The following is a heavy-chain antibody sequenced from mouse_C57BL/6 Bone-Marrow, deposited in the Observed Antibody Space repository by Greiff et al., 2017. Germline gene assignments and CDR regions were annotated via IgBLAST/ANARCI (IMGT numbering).Heavy chain of an antibody. D-gene: IGHD1-1*01. Sequence: VQLQQSGPELVKPGASVKIPCKASGYTFTDYNMDWVKQSHGKSLEWIGDINPNNGGTIYNQKFKGKATLTVDKSSSTAYMELRSLTSEDTAVYYCARGTTVVATGKFWDYAMDYWGQGTSVTVSS. CDR1: GYTFTDYN. CDR3: ARGTTVVATGKFWDYAMDY. V-gene: IGHV1-18*01. J-gene: IGHJ4*01. CDR2: INPNNGGT.